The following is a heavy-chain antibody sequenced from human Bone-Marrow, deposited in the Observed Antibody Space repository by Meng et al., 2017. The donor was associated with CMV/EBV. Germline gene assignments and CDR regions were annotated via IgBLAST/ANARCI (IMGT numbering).Heavy chain of an antibody. Sequence: GESLKISCAASGFTFSRYWMSWVRQAPGKGLEWVSSIKQDGSEKYYVDSVKGRFTISRDNAKNSLYLQMNSLRAEDTAVYYCATELAEEPFDYWGPGTLVTGSS. CDR1: GFTFSRYW. CDR3: ATELAEEPFDY. CDR2: IKQDGSEK. J-gene: IGHJ4*02. V-gene: IGHV3-7*01. D-gene: IGHD1-14*01.